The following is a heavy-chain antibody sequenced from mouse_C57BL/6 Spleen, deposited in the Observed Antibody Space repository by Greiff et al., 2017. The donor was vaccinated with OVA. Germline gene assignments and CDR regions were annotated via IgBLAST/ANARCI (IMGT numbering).Heavy chain of an antibody. Sequence: VQLQQPGAELVKPGASVKLSCTASGYNFTSYWMHWVKQRPGRGLEWIGRIDPDGGGTKYTEKFKSKATLTADTPSSTAYLQLSSLTSEDSAVYYCARAPLREYFDVWGTGTTVTVSS. D-gene: IGHD3-3*01. CDR3: ARAPLREYFDV. CDR1: GYNFTSYW. J-gene: IGHJ1*03. CDR2: IDPDGGGT. V-gene: IGHV1-72*01.